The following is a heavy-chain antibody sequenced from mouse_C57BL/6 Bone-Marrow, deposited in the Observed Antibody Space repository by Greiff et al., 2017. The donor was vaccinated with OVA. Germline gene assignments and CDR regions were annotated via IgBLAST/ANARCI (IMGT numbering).Heavy chain of an antibody. J-gene: IGHJ4*01. CDR1: GYTFTSYW. CDR3: ARSYGSKKDYYAMDY. V-gene: IGHV1-69*01. Sequence: QVQLQQPGAELVMPGASVKLSCKASGYTFTSYWMHWVKQRPGQGLEWIGEIDPSDSYTNYNQKFKGKSTLTVDKSSSTACMQLSSLTSEDSAVYYCARSYGSKKDYYAMDYWGQGTSVTVSS. CDR2: IDPSDSYT. D-gene: IGHD1-1*01.